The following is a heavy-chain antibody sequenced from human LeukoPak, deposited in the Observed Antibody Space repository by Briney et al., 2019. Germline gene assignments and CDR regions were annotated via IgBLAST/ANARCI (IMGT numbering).Heavy chain of an antibody. J-gene: IGHJ1*01. V-gene: IGHV3-30*02. Sequence: GGSLRLSCAASGFTFSSYGMHWVRQAPGKGLEWVAFIRYDGSNKYYADSVKGRFTISRDNSKNTLYLQMNSLRAEDTAVHYCAKAGRSCSSTTCYLSVWGQGTLVTVSS. D-gene: IGHD2-2*01. CDR1: GFTFSSYG. CDR2: IRYDGSNK. CDR3: AKAGRSCSSTTCYLSV.